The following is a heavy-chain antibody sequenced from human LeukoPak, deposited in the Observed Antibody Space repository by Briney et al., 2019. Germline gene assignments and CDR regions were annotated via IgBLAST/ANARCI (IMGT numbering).Heavy chain of an antibody. CDR2: FDPEDGET. Sequence: ASVKVSCKVSGYTLTELSMHWVRQAPGKGLEWMGGFDPEDGETIYAQKFQGRVTMTEDTSTDTAYMELSSLRSEDTAVYSCARVAPKHTLKSGSNYGSHGMDVWGQGTTVTVSS. CDR1: GYTLTELS. V-gene: IGHV1-24*01. CDR3: ARVAPKHTLKSGSNYGSHGMDV. D-gene: IGHD4-4*01. J-gene: IGHJ6*02.